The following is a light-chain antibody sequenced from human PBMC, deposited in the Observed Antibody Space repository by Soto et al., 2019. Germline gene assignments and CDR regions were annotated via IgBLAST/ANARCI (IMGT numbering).Light chain of an antibody. CDR3: QQRNYWQVT. CDR1: QSVSGY. V-gene: IGKV3-11*01. Sequence: EVVLTQAAGSPSLAPGERPNLSCRASQSVSGYLAWYQQKPGQAPRLLIYDVSNRATGIPARFSGSGSGTDFTLTISSLEPEDFAIYYCQQRNYWQVTVGQGTRLESK. J-gene: IGKJ5*01. CDR2: DVS.